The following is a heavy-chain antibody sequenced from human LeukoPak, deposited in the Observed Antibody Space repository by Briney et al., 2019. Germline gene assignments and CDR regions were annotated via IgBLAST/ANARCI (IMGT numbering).Heavy chain of an antibody. Sequence: GGSLRLSCAASGFTFISYTMNWVRQAPGKGLEWVSSISSSSTYIYYADSLKGRFTISRDNAKNSLYPQMNSLRAEDTAVYYCARDLYGDYSFDYWGQGTPVTVSS. CDR2: ISSSSTYI. CDR1: GFTFISYT. V-gene: IGHV3-21*01. J-gene: IGHJ4*02. D-gene: IGHD4-17*01. CDR3: ARDLYGDYSFDY.